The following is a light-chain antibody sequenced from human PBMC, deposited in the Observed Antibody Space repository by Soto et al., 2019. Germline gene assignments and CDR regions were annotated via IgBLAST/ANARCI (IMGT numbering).Light chain of an antibody. V-gene: IGLV2-14*01. J-gene: IGLJ3*02. CDR1: SSDIGDYNF. CDR3: ASYTTGSTLVV. Sequence: QSALTQPASVSGSPGQSITISCTGTSSDIGDYNFVSWYQHYPGQAPKLMIYEVSNRPSGVSNRFSASKSGNTASLTISGLQTEDEADSYYASYTTGSTLVVFGGGTKVTVL. CDR2: EVS.